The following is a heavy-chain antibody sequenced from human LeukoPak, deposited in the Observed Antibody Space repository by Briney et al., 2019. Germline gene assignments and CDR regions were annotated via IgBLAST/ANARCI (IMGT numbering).Heavy chain of an antibody. CDR3: ARSIKRGLFDY. D-gene: IGHD3-10*01. CDR1: GGSIGFYY. J-gene: IGHJ4*02. V-gene: IGHV4-59*01. CDR2: VYYNGSS. Sequence: SSETLSLTCTVSGGSIGFYYRNWIRQPPGKGLEWIGCVYYNGSSNYNPSLKSRVTISVDTSKIQFSLKLSSVTAADTAVYYCARSIKRGLFDYWGQGSLVTVSS.